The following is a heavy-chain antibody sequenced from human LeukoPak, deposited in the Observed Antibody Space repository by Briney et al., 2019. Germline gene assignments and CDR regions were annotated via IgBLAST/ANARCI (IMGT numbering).Heavy chain of an antibody. V-gene: IGHV1-8*02. CDR2: MNPNSGNT. J-gene: IGHJ4*02. CDR1: GYTFTSYY. CDR3: ARGFPRTLTREWEPLDY. D-gene: IGHD1-26*01. Sequence: ASVKVSCKASGYTFTSYYMHWVRQAPGQGLEWMGWMNPNSGNTGYAQKFQGRVTMTRNTSISTAYMELSSLRSEDTAVYYCARGFPRTLTREWEPLDYWGQGTLVTVSS.